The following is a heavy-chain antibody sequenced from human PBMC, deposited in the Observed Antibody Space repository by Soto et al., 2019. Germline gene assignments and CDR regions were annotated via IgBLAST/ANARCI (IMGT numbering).Heavy chain of an antibody. CDR3: ANALPCIAAAATGDLDR. D-gene: IGHD6-13*01. J-gene: IGHJ5*02. V-gene: IGHV3-23*01. CDR1: GFTFSSYA. Sequence: EVQLLGSGGGLVQPGGSLRLSCAASGFTFSSYAMSWVRQAPGKGLEWVSGISGSGDSTYYADSVKGRFTISRDNSKNMLYLQMNSLRAEDKAVHSRANALPCIAAAATGDLDRWGKGTLVTVPS. CDR2: ISGSGDST.